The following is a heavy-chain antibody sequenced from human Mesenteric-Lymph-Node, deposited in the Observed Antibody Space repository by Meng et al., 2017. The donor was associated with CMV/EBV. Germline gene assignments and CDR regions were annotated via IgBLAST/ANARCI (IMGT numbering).Heavy chain of an antibody. CDR3: AREGSLGGYSYRFDY. Sequence: SVKVSCKASGGTFSSYAISWVRQAPGQGLEWMGGIIPILGIANYAQKFQGRVTMTRNTSISTAYMELSSLRSEDTAVYYCAREGSLGGYSYRFDYWGQGTLVTVSS. J-gene: IGHJ4*02. CDR1: GGTFSSYA. V-gene: IGHV1-69*10. CDR2: IIPILGIA. D-gene: IGHD5-18*01.